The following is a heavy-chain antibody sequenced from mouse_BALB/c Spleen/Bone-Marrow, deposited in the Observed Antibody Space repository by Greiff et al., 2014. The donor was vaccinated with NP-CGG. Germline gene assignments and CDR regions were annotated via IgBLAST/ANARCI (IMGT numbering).Heavy chain of an antibody. Sequence: EVKLVESGPELVKPGASVKISCKPSGYTFTEYTMHWVKQSHGKSLEWIGGINPKNGDTSYNQKFKGKATLTADKSSSTAYMELRSLTSEESAVDYCARRGVNGDVDYALDYWGQGTSVTVSA. J-gene: IGHJ4*01. D-gene: IGHD4-1*01. CDR2: INPKNGDT. CDR1: GYTFTEYT. V-gene: IGHV1-18*01. CDR3: ARRGVNGDVDYALDY.